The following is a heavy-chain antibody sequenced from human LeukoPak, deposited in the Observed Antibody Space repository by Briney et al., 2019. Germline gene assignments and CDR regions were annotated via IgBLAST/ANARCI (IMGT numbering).Heavy chain of an antibody. Sequence: GASVKVSCKASGYTFTGYYMHWVRQAPGQGLEWMGWINPNSGGTNYAQKFQGRVTMTRDTSISTAYMELSRLRSDDTAVYYCARGMGVYYGSGSSDWGQGTLVTVSS. D-gene: IGHD3-10*01. CDR1: GYTFTGYY. V-gene: IGHV1-2*02. CDR3: ARGMGVYYGSGSSD. J-gene: IGHJ4*02. CDR2: INPNSGGT.